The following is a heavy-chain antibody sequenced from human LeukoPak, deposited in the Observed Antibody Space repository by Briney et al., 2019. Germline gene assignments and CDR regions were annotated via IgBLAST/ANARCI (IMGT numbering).Heavy chain of an antibody. Sequence: ASVKVSCKASGYTLSSYDMHWVRQAPGQGLEWMAIINPSAGSTDYARKFQGRVTVTRDTSTSTVYMELSSLTSEDTAVYYCARVPNWRYYLDYWRQGTLVTVSS. CDR3: ARVPNWRYYLDY. CDR2: INPSAGST. J-gene: IGHJ4*02. CDR1: GYTLSSYD. V-gene: IGHV1-46*01. D-gene: IGHD2-8*01.